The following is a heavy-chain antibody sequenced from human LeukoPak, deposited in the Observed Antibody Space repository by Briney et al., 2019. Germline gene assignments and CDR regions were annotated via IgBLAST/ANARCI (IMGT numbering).Heavy chain of an antibody. Sequence: GGSLRLACGASGISLSRSGTHWVRQPPGKGLERVAAISFDGISKYDTDSVQGRFTIAREHSQHKVHLHLNSLRTEDTAVYYCANDVYSQWVIGGNWFDPWGLGTLVTVSS. J-gene: IGHJ5*02. CDR3: ANDVYSQWVIGGNWFDP. D-gene: IGHD1-26*01. V-gene: IGHV3-30*18. CDR2: ISFDGISK. CDR1: GISLSRSG.